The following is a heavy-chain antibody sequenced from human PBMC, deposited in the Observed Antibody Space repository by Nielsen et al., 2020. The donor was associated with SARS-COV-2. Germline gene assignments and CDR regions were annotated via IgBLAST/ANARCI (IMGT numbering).Heavy chain of an antibody. D-gene: IGHD3-16*02. CDR2: INSDGSST. CDR3: ARDPYYDYVWGSYRYTDCYYGMDV. Sequence: GESLKISCAASGFTFSSYWMHWVRQAPGKGLVWVSRINSDGSSTSYADSVKGRFTISRDNAKNTLYLQMNSLRAEDTAVYYCARDPYYDYVWGSYRYTDCYYGMDVWGQGTTVTVSS. V-gene: IGHV3-74*01. CDR1: GFTFSSYW. J-gene: IGHJ6*02.